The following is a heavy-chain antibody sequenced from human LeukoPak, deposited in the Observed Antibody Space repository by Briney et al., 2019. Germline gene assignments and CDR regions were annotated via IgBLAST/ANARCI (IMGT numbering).Heavy chain of an antibody. D-gene: IGHD3-3*01. Sequence: SETLSLTCAVYGGSFSGYYWSWIRQPPGKGLEWIGEINHRGDTNYNPSLKSRVTISVDTSKNQFSLKLSSVTAADTAVYYCARGRVTYYDFLSGPLVGVWGKGTTVTVSS. J-gene: IGHJ6*04. V-gene: IGHV4-34*01. CDR3: ARGRVTYYDFLSGPLVGV. CDR1: GGSFSGYY. CDR2: INHRGDT.